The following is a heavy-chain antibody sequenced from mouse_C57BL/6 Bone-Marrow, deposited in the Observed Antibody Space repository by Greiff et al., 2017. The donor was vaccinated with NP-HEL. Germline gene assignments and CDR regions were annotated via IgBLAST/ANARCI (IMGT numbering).Heavy chain of an antibody. J-gene: IGHJ4*01. CDR3: ARDYYGSSEAMDY. Sequence: QVQLQQSGAELVRPGTSVKVSCKASGYAFTNYLIEWVKQRPGQGLEWIGVINPGSGGTNYNEKFKGKATLTADKSSSTAYMQLSSLTPEDSAVYFCARDYYGSSEAMDYWGQGTSVTVSS. CDR1: GYAFTNYL. V-gene: IGHV1-54*01. CDR2: INPGSGGT. D-gene: IGHD1-1*01.